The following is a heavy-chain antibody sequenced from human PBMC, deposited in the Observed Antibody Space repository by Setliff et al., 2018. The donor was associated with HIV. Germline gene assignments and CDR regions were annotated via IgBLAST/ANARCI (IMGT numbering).Heavy chain of an antibody. CDR1: GYSISSGYY. Sequence: PSETLSLTCAVSGYSISSGYYWGWIRQSPGKGLEWIGSIYHSGSTYYNLPLKSRVTISVDTSKNQFSLKLTSVTAADTAVYYCARDGGLSITWEGPRSGFDPWGQGTLVTVSS. V-gene: IGHV4-38-2*02. J-gene: IGHJ5*02. D-gene: IGHD1-26*01. CDR3: ARDGGLSITWEGPRSGFDP. CDR2: IYHSGST.